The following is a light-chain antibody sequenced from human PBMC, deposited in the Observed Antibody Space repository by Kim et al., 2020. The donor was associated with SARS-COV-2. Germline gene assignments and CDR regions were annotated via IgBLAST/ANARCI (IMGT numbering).Light chain of an antibody. CDR3: QQRHYRPPIT. CDR1: QSVNIY. CDR2: DAS. J-gene: IGKJ5*01. Sequence: EVVLTQSQATLSLSPGESATLSCRASQSVNIYLAWYQQKVGQAPRLLIYDASNRATGIPARFSGSGSGTDFTLTISSLEPEDFAVYYWQQRHYRPPITFGQGTRLEIK. V-gene: IGKV3-11*01.